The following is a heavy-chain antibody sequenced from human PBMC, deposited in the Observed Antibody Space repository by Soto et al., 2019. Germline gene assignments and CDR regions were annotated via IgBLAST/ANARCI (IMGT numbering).Heavy chain of an antibody. CDR1: GGTFSSYA. Sequence: SVKVSCKASGGTFSSYAISWVRQAPGQGLEWMGGIIPIFGTANYAQKFQGRVTITADESTSTAYMELSSLRSEDTAVYYCARGLPKITIFGVVIRPDFDYWGQGTLVTVSS. J-gene: IGHJ4*02. CDR3: ARGLPKITIFGVVIRPDFDY. D-gene: IGHD3-3*01. V-gene: IGHV1-69*13. CDR2: IIPIFGTA.